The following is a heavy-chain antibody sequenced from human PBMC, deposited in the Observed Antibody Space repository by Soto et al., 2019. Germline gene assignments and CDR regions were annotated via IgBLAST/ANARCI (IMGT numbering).Heavy chain of an antibody. J-gene: IGHJ3*02. Sequence: GGSLRLSCSASGFTFSSYAMHWVRQAPGKGLEYVSAISSNGGNTYYADSVKGRFTISRGNSKNTLYLQMSSLRAEDSAVSYCVKLVGHPRPHCDILTADYAFDIWGQGTMVTVSS. D-gene: IGHD3-9*01. CDR2: ISSNGGNT. CDR3: VKLVGHPRPHCDILTADYAFDI. V-gene: IGHV3-64D*09. CDR1: GFTFSSYA.